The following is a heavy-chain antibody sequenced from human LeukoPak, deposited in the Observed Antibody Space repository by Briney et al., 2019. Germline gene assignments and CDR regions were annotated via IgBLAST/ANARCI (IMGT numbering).Heavy chain of an antibody. CDR3: ARGDDGLYYYYMDV. V-gene: IGHV3-7*01. D-gene: IGHD1-1*01. CDR1: EFTFTTYW. J-gene: IGHJ6*03. CDR2: IKQDGSEK. Sequence: GSLRLSCEASEFTFTTYWMSWVRQAPGKGLEWVANIKQDGSEKYYVDSVKGRFTISRDNAKNSVYLQMNSLRAEDTAVYYCARGDDGLYYYYMDVWGKGTTVTISS.